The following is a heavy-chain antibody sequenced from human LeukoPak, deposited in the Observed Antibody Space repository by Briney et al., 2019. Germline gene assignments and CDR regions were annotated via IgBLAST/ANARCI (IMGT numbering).Heavy chain of an antibody. V-gene: IGHV4-34*01. Sequence: SETLSLTCTVSGGSISSYYWSWIRQPPGKGLEWIGEINHSGSTNYNPYLKSRVTISVDTSKNQFSLKLSSVTAADTAVYYCARVVGMGYDSSGYYVDYWGQGTLVTVSS. CDR3: ARVVGMGYDSSGYYVDY. J-gene: IGHJ4*02. CDR1: GGSISSYY. CDR2: INHSGST. D-gene: IGHD3-22*01.